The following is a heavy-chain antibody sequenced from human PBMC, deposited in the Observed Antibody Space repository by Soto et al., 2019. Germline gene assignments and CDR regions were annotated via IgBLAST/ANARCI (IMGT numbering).Heavy chain of an antibody. CDR1: GFTFSSYG. Sequence: QVQLVESGGGVVQPGRSLRLSCAASGFTFSSYGMHWVRQAPGKGLEWVAVISCDGSNKYYADSVKGRFTISRDNSKNTLYLQMNSLRAEDTAVYYCAKDLGGYSYGVMDVWGKGTTVTVSS. D-gene: IGHD5-18*01. J-gene: IGHJ6*03. V-gene: IGHV3-30*18. CDR2: ISCDGSNK. CDR3: AKDLGGYSYGVMDV.